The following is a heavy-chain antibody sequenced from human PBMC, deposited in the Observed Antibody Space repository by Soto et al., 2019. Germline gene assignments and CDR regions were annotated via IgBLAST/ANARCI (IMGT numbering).Heavy chain of an antibody. D-gene: IGHD2-21*02. CDR2: ISYDGSNK. Sequence: PGGSLRLSCSASGFTFSSYAMHWVRQAPGKGLEWVAVISYDGSNKYYADSVKGRFTVSRDKSKNTLYLQVNSLRAEDTAVYYCAKDKVPVVVTAPFDYWGQGTLVIVSS. CDR1: GFTFSSYA. J-gene: IGHJ4*02. CDR3: AKDKVPVVVTAPFDY. V-gene: IGHV3-30-3*01.